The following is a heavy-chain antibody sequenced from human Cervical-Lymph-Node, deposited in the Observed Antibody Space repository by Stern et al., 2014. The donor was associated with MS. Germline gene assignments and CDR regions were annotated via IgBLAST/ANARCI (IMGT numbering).Heavy chain of an antibody. V-gene: IGHV5-51*01. CDR2: IYPYDSAT. CDR1: GYSFTIYY. CDR3: ARHVQGFDY. Sequence: VQLVQSGAAVKKPGESLKISCKLSGYSFTIYYIAWVRQMPGKGLEWMGVIYPYDSATTYSPSFQGQVTISADKSITTAYLQWSSLRASDTAMYYCARHVQGFDYWGQGTLVTVSS. J-gene: IGHJ4*02.